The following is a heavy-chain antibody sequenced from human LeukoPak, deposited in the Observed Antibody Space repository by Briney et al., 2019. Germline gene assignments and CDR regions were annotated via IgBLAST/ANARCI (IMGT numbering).Heavy chain of an antibody. V-gene: IGHV3-7*03. CDR1: GFPFNAYW. Sequence: AGGSLRLSCAASGFPFNAYWMTRVRQAPGKGLEWVANIRQDGDTKYYVDSVKGRFTISRDNAMNSLHLQMNSLRAEDTAIYYCARSLPYGTTWYGRSDFWGQGTLVTVSS. CDR2: IRQDGDTK. CDR3: ARSLPYGTTWYGRSDF. D-gene: IGHD6-13*01. J-gene: IGHJ4*02.